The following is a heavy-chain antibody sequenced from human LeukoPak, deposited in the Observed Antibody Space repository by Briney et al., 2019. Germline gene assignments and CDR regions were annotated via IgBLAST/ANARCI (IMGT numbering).Heavy chain of an antibody. CDR3: AARYDRRGSLGY. V-gene: IGHV3-53*01. CDR1: GFTVSYNY. CDR2: IYSGGGT. Sequence: PGGSLRLSCAASGFTVSYNYVSWVRQAPGKGLEWVSVIYSGGGTYYADSVKGRFTISGDNSKNTVYLQMNSLRAEDTAVYYCAARYDRRGSLGYWGPGTLVTVSS. J-gene: IGHJ4*02. D-gene: IGHD3-22*01.